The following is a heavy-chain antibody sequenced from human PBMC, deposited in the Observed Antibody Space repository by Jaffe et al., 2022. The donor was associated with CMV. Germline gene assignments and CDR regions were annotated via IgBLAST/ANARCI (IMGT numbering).Heavy chain of an antibody. D-gene: IGHD4-4*01. J-gene: IGHJ6*02. CDR2: IIPIFGTA. CDR3: ARGGNSNYGVHYYYYGMDV. V-gene: IGHV1-69*01. CDR1: GGTFSSYA. Sequence: QVQLVQSGAEVKKPGSSVKVSCKASGGTFSSYAISWVRQAPGQGLEWMGGIIPIFGTANYAQKFQGRVTITADESTSTAYMELSSLRSEDTAVYYCARGGNSNYGVHYYYYGMDVWGQGTTVTVSS.